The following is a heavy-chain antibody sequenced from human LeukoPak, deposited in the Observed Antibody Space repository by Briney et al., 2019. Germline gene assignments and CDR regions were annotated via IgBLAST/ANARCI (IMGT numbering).Heavy chain of an antibody. CDR2: ISGSGGST. Sequence: GGSLRLSCVASGFTFSSYEMNWVRQAPGKGLEWVSAISGSGGSTYYADSVKGRFTISRDNSKNTLYLQMNSLRAEDTAVYYCAKDPSIAVAGTKDYWGQGTLITVSS. CDR1: GFTFSSYE. D-gene: IGHD6-19*01. V-gene: IGHV3-23*01. J-gene: IGHJ4*02. CDR3: AKDPSIAVAGTKDY.